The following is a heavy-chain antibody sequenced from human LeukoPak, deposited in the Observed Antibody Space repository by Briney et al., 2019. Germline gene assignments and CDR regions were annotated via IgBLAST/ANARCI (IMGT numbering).Heavy chain of an antibody. V-gene: IGHV3-30*18. CDR2: ISYDGSNK. CDR1: GFTFSSYG. J-gene: IGHJ4*02. D-gene: IGHD5-24*01. Sequence: GGSLRLSCAASGFTFSSYGMHWVRQAPGKGLEWVAVISYDGSNKYYADSVKGRFTISRDNSKNTLYLQMNSLRAEDTAVYYCAKGQLQLSYWGQGTLVTVSS. CDR3: AKGQLQLSY.